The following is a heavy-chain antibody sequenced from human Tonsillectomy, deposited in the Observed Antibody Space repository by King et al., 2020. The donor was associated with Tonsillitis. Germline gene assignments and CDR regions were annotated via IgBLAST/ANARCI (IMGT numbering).Heavy chain of an antibody. D-gene: IGHD6-13*01. Sequence: TLKESGPVLVKPTETLTLTCTVSGFSLSNARMGVSWIRQPPGKALEWLAHIFSNDEKSYSTSLKSRLTISTETSKSHVVLTMTNMDPVNTHTYYCARIREYSSSWYNWFDPWGQGTLVTVSS. CDR1: GFSLSNARMG. J-gene: IGHJ5*02. V-gene: IGHV2-26*01. CDR3: ARIREYSSSWYNWFDP. CDR2: IFSNDEK.